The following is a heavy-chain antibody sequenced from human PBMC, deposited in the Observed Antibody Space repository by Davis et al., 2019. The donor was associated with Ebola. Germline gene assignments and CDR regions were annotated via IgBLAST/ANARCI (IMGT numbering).Heavy chain of an antibody. V-gene: IGHV4-34*01. Sequence: PSETLSLTCAVYGGSFSGYYWSWIRQPPGKGLEWIGEINHSGSTNYNPSLKSRVTISVDTSKNQFSLKLSSVTAADTAVYYCARDRDRDAFDIWGQGTMVTVSS. CDR1: GGSFSGYY. CDR3: ARDRDRDAFDI. J-gene: IGHJ3*02. CDR2: INHSGST.